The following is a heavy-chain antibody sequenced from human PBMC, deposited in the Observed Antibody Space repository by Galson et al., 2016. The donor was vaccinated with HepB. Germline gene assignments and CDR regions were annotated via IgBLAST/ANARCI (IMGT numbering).Heavy chain of an antibody. Sequence: SVKVSCKASGDSFASYAFNWVRQAPGQGLEWMGWISTYNGNSNSAQKLQGRVTLTTDASTSTVYMELRSLRSDDTAVYYCATERDAGTGSYFFDYWGQGTLVTVSS. CDR3: ATERDAGTGSYFFDY. V-gene: IGHV1-18*01. CDR1: GDSFASYA. J-gene: IGHJ4*02. D-gene: IGHD6-13*01. CDR2: ISTYNGNS.